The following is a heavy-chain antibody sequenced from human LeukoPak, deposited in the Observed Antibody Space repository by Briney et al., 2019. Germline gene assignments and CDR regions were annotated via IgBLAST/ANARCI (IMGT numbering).Heavy chain of an antibody. CDR3: AKVSVGATGGDWFDP. Sequence: AGGSLRLSCAASGFTFSSYAMSWVRQAPGKGLEWVSAISGSGGSTYYADSVKGRFTISRDNSKNTLYLQMNSLRAEDTAVYYCAKVSVGATGGDWFDPWGQGTLVTVSS. J-gene: IGHJ5*02. V-gene: IGHV3-23*01. CDR2: ISGSGGST. D-gene: IGHD1-26*01. CDR1: GFTFSSYA.